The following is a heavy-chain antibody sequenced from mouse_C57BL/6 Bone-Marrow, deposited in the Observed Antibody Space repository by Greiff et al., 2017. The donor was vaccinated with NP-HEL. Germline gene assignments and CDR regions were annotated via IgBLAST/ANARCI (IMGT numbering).Heavy chain of an antibody. D-gene: IGHD2-5*01. CDR2: IRSKSNNYAT. V-gene: IGHV10-1*01. CDR3: QYSNLYFDY. Sequence: EVKLMESGGGLVQPKGSLKLSCAASGFSFNTYAMNWVRQAPGKGLEWVARIRSKSNNYATYYADSVKDRFTISRDDSESMLYLQMNNLKTEDTAMYYCQYSNLYFDYWGQGTTLTVSS. J-gene: IGHJ2*01. CDR1: GFSFNTYA.